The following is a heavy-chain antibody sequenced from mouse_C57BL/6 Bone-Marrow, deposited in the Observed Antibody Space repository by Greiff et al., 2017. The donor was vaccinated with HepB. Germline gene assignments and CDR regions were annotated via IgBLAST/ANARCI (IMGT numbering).Heavy chain of an antibody. CDR3: ARKDYYGSFFDY. D-gene: IGHD1-1*01. Sequence: QVQLQQSGPGLVQPSQSLSITCTVSGFSLTSYGVHWVRQSPGKGLEWLGVIWSGGSTDYNAAFISRLSISKDNSKSQVFFKMNSLQADDTAIYYCARKDYYGSFFDYWGKGTTLTVSS. CDR2: IWSGGST. J-gene: IGHJ2*01. CDR1: GFSLTSYG. V-gene: IGHV2-2*01.